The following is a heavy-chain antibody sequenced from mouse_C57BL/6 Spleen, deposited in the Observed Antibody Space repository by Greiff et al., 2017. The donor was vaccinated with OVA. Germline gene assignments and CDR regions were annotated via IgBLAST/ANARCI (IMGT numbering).Heavy chain of an antibody. CDR3: AKKGFYGSRGAMDY. CDR2: IWRGGST. V-gene: IGHV2-5*01. Sequence: QVQLQQSGPGLVQPSQSLSITCPVSGFSLTSYGVHWVRQSPGKGLEWLGVIWRGGSTDYNAAFMSRLSITKDNSKSQVFFKMNSLQADDTAIYYCAKKGFYGSRGAMDYWGQGTSVTVSS. D-gene: IGHD1-1*01. CDR1: GFSLTSYG. J-gene: IGHJ4*01.